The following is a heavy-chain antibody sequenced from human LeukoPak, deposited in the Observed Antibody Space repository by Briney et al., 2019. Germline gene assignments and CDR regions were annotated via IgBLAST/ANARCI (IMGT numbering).Heavy chain of an antibody. CDR3: VRGSYGDYGWFDY. Sequence: PGGSLRLSCAASGFILRSYPMHWVRQVPGQGLEWVSYIDLSDRIIHYGDSVKGRFTISRNNVMNSLSLQMDSLRVEDTAVYYCVRGSYGDYGWFDYWGQGPLVSVSS. J-gene: IGHJ4*02. CDR1: GFILRSYP. V-gene: IGHV3-48*01. CDR2: IDLSDRII. D-gene: IGHD4-17*01.